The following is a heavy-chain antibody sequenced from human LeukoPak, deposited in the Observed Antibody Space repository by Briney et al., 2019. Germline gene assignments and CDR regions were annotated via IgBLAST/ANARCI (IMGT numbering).Heavy chain of an antibody. CDR3: ARGSSSSFFDY. D-gene: IGHD6-13*01. CDR1: GYSISSGFY. CDR2: INHSGST. J-gene: IGHJ4*02. Sequence: SETLSLTCTVSGYSISSGFYWGWIRQPPGKGLEWIGEINHSGSTNYNPSLKSRVTISVDTSKNQFSLKLSSVTGADTAVYYCARGSSSSFFDYWGQGTLVTVSS. V-gene: IGHV4-38-2*02.